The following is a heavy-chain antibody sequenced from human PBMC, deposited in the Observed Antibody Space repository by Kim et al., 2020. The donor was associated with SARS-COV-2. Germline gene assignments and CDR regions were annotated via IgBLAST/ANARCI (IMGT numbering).Heavy chain of an antibody. CDR3: VKDLWTPIIVGATSGGGWFDP. CDR2: ISSNGGST. V-gene: IGHV3-64D*06. CDR1: GFTFSSYA. Sequence: GGSLRLSCSASGFTFSSYAMHWVRQAPGKGLEYVSAISSNGGSTYYADSVKGRFTISRDNSKNTLYLQMSSLRAEDTAVYYCVKDLWTPIIVGATSGGGWFDPWGQGTLVTVSS. D-gene: IGHD1-26*01. J-gene: IGHJ5*02.